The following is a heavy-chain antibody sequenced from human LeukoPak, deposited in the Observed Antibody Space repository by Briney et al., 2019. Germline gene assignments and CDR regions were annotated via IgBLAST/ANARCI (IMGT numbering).Heavy chain of an antibody. CDR3: ARRVAYSSGWYVDS. J-gene: IGHJ4*02. CDR1: GGSMSGYY. Sequence: PSETLSLTCTVSGGSMSGYYWSWIRQPPGKGLEWIGHIYYGGSTNYNPSLMSRFTISVDTSKKQFSLSLNSVTAADTAVYYCARRVAYSSGWYVDSWGQGILVTVSS. CDR2: IYYGGST. D-gene: IGHD6-19*01. V-gene: IGHV4-59*08.